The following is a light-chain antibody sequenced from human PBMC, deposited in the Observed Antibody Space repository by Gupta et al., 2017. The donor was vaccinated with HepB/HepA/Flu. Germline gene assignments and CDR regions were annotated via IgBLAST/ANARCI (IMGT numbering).Light chain of an antibody. CDR1: KGISSW. Sequence: DNQRTQFPSSVSASVGDRITITCRASKGISSWLACYQQKPGKSPKLLIYTASILQRVVPSRFSGSGSGTDFTLTISRLQPEDFATYYCQQANSFPLTFGGGTKVDI. CDR3: QQANSFPLT. V-gene: IGKV1-12*01. J-gene: IGKJ4*01. CDR2: TAS.